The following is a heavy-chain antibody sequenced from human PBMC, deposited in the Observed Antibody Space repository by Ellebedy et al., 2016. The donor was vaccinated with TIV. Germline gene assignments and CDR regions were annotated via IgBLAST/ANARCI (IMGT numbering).Heavy chain of an antibody. D-gene: IGHD2-21*02. CDR1: GFTFSHYA. J-gene: IGHJ4*02. Sequence: GESLKISCSASGFTFSHYAMHWVRQAPGKGLEYVSAINNNGGNTYYADSVKGRFTISRDSSKNTLYLQMSMLRPEDTAMYYCVKDRGDIIRDFDYWGQGTLVTVSS. V-gene: IGHV3-64D*06. CDR3: VKDRGDIIRDFDY. CDR2: INNNGGNT.